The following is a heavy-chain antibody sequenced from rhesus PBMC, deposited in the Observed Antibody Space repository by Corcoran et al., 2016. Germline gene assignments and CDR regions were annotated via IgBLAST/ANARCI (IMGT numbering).Heavy chain of an antibody. CDR2: IYVSFGRT. CDR1: GYSISSGYD. CDR3: ARERGDYYAYYFDY. Sequence: QVQLQESGPGVVKPSETLSLTCAVSGYSISSGYDWSWIRQPPGKGLEWIGYIYVSFGRTNYNPSLKNRVTISKDTAKNQFSLNLSSVTAADTAVYYCARERGDYYAYYFDYWGQGVLVTVSS. J-gene: IGHJ4*01. V-gene: IGHV4-76*01. D-gene: IGHD3-34*01.